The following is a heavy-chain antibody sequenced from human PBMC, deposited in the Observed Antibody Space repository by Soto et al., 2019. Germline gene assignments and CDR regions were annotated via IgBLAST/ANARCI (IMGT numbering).Heavy chain of an antibody. Sequence: SETLSLTCSVSGDSVSSESYYWTWIRQPPGKGLEWMGYISSSGRTNYNPSLKRRVSKSLDTSSNQFSLELTSVTAADTAIYYCARDIRGYSRAFDYWGQGTLVTVSS. J-gene: IGHJ4*02. CDR3: ARDIRGYSRAFDY. D-gene: IGHD5-18*01. CDR1: GDSVSSESYY. CDR2: ISSSGRT. V-gene: IGHV4-61*01.